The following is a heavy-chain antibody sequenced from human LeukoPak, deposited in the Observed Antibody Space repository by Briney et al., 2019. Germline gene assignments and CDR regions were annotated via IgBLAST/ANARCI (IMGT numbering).Heavy chain of an antibody. D-gene: IGHD3-3*01. CDR3: ATMGYDFWSGYWPDY. V-gene: IGHV3-23*01. CDR2: ISGSGGST. CDR1: GFTFSSYA. Sequence: PGGSLRLSXAASGFTFSSYAMSWVRQAPGKGLEWVSTISGSGGSTDYADSVKGRFTISRDNSKNTLYLQMDSLGAEDTAEYYCATMGYDFWSGYWPDYWGQGTLVTVSS. J-gene: IGHJ4*02.